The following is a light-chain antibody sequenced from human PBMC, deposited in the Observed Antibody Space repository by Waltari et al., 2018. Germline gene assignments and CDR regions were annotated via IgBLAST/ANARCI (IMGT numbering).Light chain of an antibody. CDR1: SRDVGTYNR. CDR2: EAI. Sequence: QSALTQPPSVSGSPGQSVTISCPGTSRDVGTYNRASWYQQPPGTAPSLLSYEAIHRPSGVTDRFSGSKSGDTASLTISELQPEDEADYYCSSYTTSGTLIFGGGTTLTVL. CDR3: SSYTTSGTLI. V-gene: IGLV2-18*02. J-gene: IGLJ2*01.